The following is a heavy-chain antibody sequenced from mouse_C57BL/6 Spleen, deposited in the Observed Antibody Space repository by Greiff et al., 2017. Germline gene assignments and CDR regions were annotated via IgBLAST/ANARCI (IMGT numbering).Heavy chain of an antibody. CDR3: ARSELGYYYAMDY. Sequence: VQLQQPGAELVKPGASVKLSCKASGYTFTSYWMHWVKQRPGQGLEWIGMIHPNSGSTNYNEKFKSKATLTVDRSSSTAYMQLSSLTSEESAVYDGARSELGYYYAMDYWGQGTSVTVSA. V-gene: IGHV1-64*01. J-gene: IGHJ4*01. CDR2: IHPNSGST. D-gene: IGHD4-1*01. CDR1: GYTFTSYW.